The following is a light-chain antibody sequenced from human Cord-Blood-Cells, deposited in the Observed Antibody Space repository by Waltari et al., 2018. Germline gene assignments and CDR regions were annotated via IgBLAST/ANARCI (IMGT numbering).Light chain of an antibody. CDR3: SSYTSSSTVV. V-gene: IGLV2-14*01. J-gene: IGLJ2*01. CDR2: AVS. Sequence: QSALTQTASVSGSPGQSITISCTGTSSDVGGSNYVSWYHQHPGKAPQLMIYAVSNRPSGVSNRFSGSKSGNTASLTISGLQAEDEADYYCSSYTSSSTVVFGGGTKLTVL. CDR1: SSDVGGSNY.